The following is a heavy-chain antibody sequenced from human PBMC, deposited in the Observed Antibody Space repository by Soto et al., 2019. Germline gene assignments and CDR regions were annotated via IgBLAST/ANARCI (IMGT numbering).Heavy chain of an antibody. D-gene: IGHD2-8*01. CDR2: IYYSGST. CDR1: GGSISSGGYY. Sequence: SSETLSLTCTVSGGSISSGGYYWSWIRQHPGKGLEWIGYIYYSGSTYYNPSLKSRVTISVDTSKNQFSLKLSSATAADTAVYYCAREEMATGLKIIDYWGQGTLVTVSS. V-gene: IGHV4-31*03. CDR3: AREEMATGLKIIDY. J-gene: IGHJ4*02.